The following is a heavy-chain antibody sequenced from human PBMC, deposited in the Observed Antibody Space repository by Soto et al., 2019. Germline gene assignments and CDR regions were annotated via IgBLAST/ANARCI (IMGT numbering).Heavy chain of an antibody. Sequence: PGESLKISCKGSGYSFTSYWISWVRQMPGKGLEWMGRIDPSDSYTNYSPSFQGHVTISADKSISTAYLQWSSLKASDTAMYYCARHRWEYYYYYGMDVWGQGTTVTVSS. V-gene: IGHV5-10-1*01. D-gene: IGHD1-26*01. CDR2: IDPSDSYT. CDR3: ARHRWEYYYYYGMDV. J-gene: IGHJ6*02. CDR1: GYSFTSYW.